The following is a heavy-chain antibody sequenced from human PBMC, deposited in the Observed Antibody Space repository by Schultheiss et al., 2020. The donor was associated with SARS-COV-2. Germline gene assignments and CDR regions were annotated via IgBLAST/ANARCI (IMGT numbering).Heavy chain of an antibody. V-gene: IGHV1-8*01. D-gene: IGHD2-8*01. CDR2: MNPNSGNT. CDR1: GYTFTSYD. Sequence: ASVKVSCKASGYTFTSYDINWVRQATGQGLEWMGWMNPNSGNTGYAQKFQGRVTMTRNTSISTAYMELSSLRSEDTAVYYCANAPRRDPHYYYGMDVWGQGTTVTVSS. CDR3: ANAPRRDPHYYYGMDV. J-gene: IGHJ6*02.